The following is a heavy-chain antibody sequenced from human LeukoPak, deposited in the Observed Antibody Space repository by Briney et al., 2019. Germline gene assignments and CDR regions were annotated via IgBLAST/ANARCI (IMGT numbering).Heavy chain of an antibody. V-gene: IGHV3-74*01. CDR1: GFTFSSYW. CDR3: ARGDWRPVDTMIVVPGGFDP. CDR2: INSDGSST. J-gene: IGHJ5*02. Sequence: GGSLRLSCAASGFTFSSYWMHWARQAPGKGLVWVSRINSDGSSTSYADSVKGRFTISRDNAKNTLYLQMNSLRAEDTAVYYCARGDWRPVDTMIVVPGGFDPWGQGTLVTVSS. D-gene: IGHD3-22*01.